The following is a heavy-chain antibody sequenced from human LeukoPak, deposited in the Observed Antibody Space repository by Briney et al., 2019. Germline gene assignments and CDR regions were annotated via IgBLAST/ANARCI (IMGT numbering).Heavy chain of an antibody. CDR3: ASVYLYGMDV. J-gene: IGHJ6*02. CDR2: INPSGGGT. Sequence: ASVSVSCKASGYTFTSYYMHWVRQAPGQGLEWMGIINPSGGGTKYAQKFQGRVTMTRDTPTNTVYMELSSLRTEDTAVYYCASVYLYGMDVWGQGTTVTVSS. D-gene: IGHD2-8*01. CDR1: GYTFTSYY. V-gene: IGHV1-46*01.